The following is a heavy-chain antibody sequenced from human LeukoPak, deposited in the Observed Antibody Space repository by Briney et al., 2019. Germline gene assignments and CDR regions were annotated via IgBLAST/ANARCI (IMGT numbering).Heavy chain of an antibody. CDR2: IRYDGSNK. D-gene: IGHD1-1*01. V-gene: IGHV3-30*02. CDR3: AKELSETATSDH. CDR1: GFTFSSYS. J-gene: IGHJ4*02. Sequence: GGSLRLSCAASGFTFSSYSMNWVRQAPGEGLEWVAFIRYDGSNKYYTDSVKGRFTISRDNSKNTLFLQMNNLRTEDTAVYFCAKELSETATSDHWGQGTLVIVSS.